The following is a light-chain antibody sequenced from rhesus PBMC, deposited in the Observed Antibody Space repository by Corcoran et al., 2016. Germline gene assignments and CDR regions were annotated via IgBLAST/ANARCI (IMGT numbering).Light chain of an antibody. CDR2: KAS. Sequence: IQMTQSPSSLSASVGDRVTITCRASENVNNYLNWYQQKPGKAPKLLIYKASTLQSGVPSRFSGSGAGTDYTFTISSLQPEDVATYYCQHAYGTPFTFGPGTKLDIK. CDR1: ENVNNY. V-gene: IGKV1-74*01. CDR3: QHAYGTPFT. J-gene: IGKJ3*01.